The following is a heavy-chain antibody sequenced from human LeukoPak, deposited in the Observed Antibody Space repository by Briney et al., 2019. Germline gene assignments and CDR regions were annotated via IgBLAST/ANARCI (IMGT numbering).Heavy chain of an antibody. CDR1: GFTFSDYY. Sequence: GGSLRLSCAASGFTFSDYYMSWIRQAPGKGLEWVSYISSSGSTIYYVDSVKGRSTISRDNAKNSLYLQMNSLRAEDTAVYYCARDGAATGNYDSHWGQGTLVTVSS. CDR3: ARDGAATGNYDSH. V-gene: IGHV3-11*01. D-gene: IGHD2-15*01. J-gene: IGHJ4*02. CDR2: ISSSGSTI.